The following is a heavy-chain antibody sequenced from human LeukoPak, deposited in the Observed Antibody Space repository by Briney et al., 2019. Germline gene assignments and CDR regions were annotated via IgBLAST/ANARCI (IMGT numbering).Heavy chain of an antibody. J-gene: IGHJ3*02. V-gene: IGHV3-21*01. D-gene: IGHD6-13*01. Sequence: PGGSLRLSCAASGFTFSSYSMNWVRQAPGKGLEWVSSISSSSSYIYYADSVKGRFTISRDNAKNSLYLQMNSLRAEGTAVYYCARDLRVIAALGDAFDIWGQGTMVTVSS. CDR1: GFTFSSYS. CDR2: ISSSSSYI. CDR3: ARDLRVIAALGDAFDI.